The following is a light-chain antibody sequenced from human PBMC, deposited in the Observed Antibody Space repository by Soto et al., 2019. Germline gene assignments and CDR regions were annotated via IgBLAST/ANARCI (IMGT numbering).Light chain of an antibody. CDR2: GAS. V-gene: IGKV3-20*01. CDR1: QSVSRSH. CDR3: QQYASSPWT. Sequence: ENVLNQSPGTLSLSQGERATLSCRASQSVSRSHLAWFQQKPGQAPRLLIYGASNRATGIPDRVSGSGSGTDFTLTINRLEPEDFTVYYCQQYASSPWTFGQGSKADIK. J-gene: IGKJ1*01.